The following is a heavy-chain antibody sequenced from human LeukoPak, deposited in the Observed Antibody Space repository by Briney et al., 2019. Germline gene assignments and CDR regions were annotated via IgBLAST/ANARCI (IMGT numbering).Heavy chain of an antibody. J-gene: IGHJ5*02. D-gene: IGHD3-3*01. V-gene: IGHV4-34*01. CDR3: ARGHLKRFFGYNWFDP. CDR1: GGSFSGYY. Sequence: PSETLSLTCAVYGGSFSGYYWSWIRQPPGKGLEWIGEINHSGSTNYNPSLKSRVTISVDTSKNQFSLKLSSVTAADTAVYYCARGHLKRFFGYNWFDPWGQGTLVTVPS. CDR2: INHSGST.